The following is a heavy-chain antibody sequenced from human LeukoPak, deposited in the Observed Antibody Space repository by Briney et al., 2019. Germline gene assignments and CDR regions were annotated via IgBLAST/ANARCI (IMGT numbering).Heavy chain of an antibody. J-gene: IGHJ4*02. CDR1: GYRFTSYW. D-gene: IGHD3-10*01. CDR2: IYPGDSDT. Sequence: PGESLKISCQGSGYRFTSYWIGWVRPMPGKGLEWMGIIYPGDSDTRYSPSFQGQVTISADKSIKTAYLQWSSLKASDTAMFYCARPYYPEYYFDYWGQGTLVTVSS. V-gene: IGHV5-51*01. CDR3: ARPYYPEYYFDY.